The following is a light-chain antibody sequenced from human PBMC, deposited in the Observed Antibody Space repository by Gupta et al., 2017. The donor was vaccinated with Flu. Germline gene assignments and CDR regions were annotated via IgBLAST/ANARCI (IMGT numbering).Light chain of an antibody. CDR1: HIGSKS. J-gene: IGLJ1*01. CDR2: DDS. V-gene: IGLV3-21*02. CDR3: QVWDSSSDHQGV. Sequence: SYVLTQPPEVSAVPGQTARITCGGNHIGSKSVQWSQQRPGQAPVLVVYDDSDRPSGIPELFSGSNSGNTATLTIIRVEAGDEAAYYCQVWDSSSDHQGVFGTGTKVTVL.